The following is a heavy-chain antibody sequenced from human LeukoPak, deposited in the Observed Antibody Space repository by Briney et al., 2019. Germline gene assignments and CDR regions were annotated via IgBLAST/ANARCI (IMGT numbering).Heavy chain of an antibody. V-gene: IGHV1-69*05. CDR2: IIPIFGTA. CDR3: ARDGYSSSLLFPYYYMDV. CDR1: GGTFSSYA. J-gene: IGHJ6*03. Sequence: SVKVSCKASGGTFSSYAISWVRQAPGQGIEGMGGIIPIFGTANYAQKFQGRVTITTDESRSTAYMELSSLRSEDTAVYYCARDGYSSSLLFPYYYMDVWGKGTTVTVSS. D-gene: IGHD6-6*01.